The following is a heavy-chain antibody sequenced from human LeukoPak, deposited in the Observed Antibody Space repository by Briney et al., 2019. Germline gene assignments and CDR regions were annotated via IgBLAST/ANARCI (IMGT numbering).Heavy chain of an antibody. Sequence: PSETLSLTCTVSGDSISSYYWSWIRQPPGKGLEWIGYTRYSGSANYNPSLRSRVTISIDTSKNQFSLKLRSVTAADTAVYHCARLVYDSRGYYFDYWGQGTLVTVSS. V-gene: IGHV4-59*08. CDR3: ARLVYDSRGYYFDY. J-gene: IGHJ4*02. CDR1: GDSISSYY. D-gene: IGHD3-22*01. CDR2: TRYSGSA.